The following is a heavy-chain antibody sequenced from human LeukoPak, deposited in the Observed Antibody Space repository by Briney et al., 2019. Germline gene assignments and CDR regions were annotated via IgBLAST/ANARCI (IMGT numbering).Heavy chain of an antibody. J-gene: IGHJ2*01. D-gene: IGHD3-9*01. CDR3: ARGGKYYDSLTGTFSDWYFDL. Sequence: SQTLSLTCAVSGGSISSGVYSWSWIRQPPGKGLEWIGYIYHSGSTYYNPSLKSRVTISVDRSKNQFSLKLSSVTAADTAAYYCARGGKYYDSLTGTFSDWYFDLWGRGTLVTVSS. CDR1: GGSISSGVYS. V-gene: IGHV4-30-2*01. CDR2: IYHSGST.